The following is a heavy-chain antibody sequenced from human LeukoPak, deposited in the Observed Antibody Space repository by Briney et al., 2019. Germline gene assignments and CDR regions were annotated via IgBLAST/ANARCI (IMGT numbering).Heavy chain of an antibody. Sequence: GGSLRLSCAASGFTFSNYWMHWVRQAPGKGLVWVSRISSDESSTTYADSVKGRFTISRDSAKNSLYLQMNSLRAEDTAVYYCARGVPYDSWSGPHYSDYWGQGTLVTVSS. CDR3: ARGVPYDSWSGPHYSDY. J-gene: IGHJ4*02. CDR1: GFTFSNYW. D-gene: IGHD3-3*01. CDR2: ISSDESST. V-gene: IGHV3-74*01.